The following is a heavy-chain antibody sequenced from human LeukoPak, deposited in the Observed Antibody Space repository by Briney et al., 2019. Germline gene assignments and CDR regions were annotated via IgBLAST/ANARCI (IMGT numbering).Heavy chain of an antibody. CDR3: ARASRYCSSTSCYTDAFDI. V-gene: IGHV1-2*02. CDR1: GYTFTGYY. D-gene: IGHD2-2*02. Sequence: GASVKVSCKASGYTFTGYYMHWVRQAPGHGLEWMGWINPNSGGTNYAQKFQGRVTMTRDTSISTAYMELSRLRSDDTAVYYCARASRYCSSTSCYTDAFDIWGQGTMVTVSS. CDR2: INPNSGGT. J-gene: IGHJ3*02.